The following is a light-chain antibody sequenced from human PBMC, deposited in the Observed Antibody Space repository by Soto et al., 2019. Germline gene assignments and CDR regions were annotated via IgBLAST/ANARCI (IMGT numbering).Light chain of an antibody. J-gene: IGLJ1*01. CDR3: YSYAGENLYV. CDR2: EGT. CDR1: SSDVGSYNL. V-gene: IGLV2-23*01. Sequence: QSALTQPASESASLGQSITIPCTGTSSDVGSYNLVSWFQQHPGKVPKLLIYEGTKRPSGLSDRFSGSKSGNTASLTISGLQAEDEADYYCYSYAGENLYVFGTGTKLTVL.